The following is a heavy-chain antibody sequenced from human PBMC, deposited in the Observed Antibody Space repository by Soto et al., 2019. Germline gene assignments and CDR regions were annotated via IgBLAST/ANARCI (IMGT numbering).Heavy chain of an antibody. V-gene: IGHV3-23*01. CDR2: ISGSGGST. Sequence: EVQLLESGGGLVQPGGSLRLSCAASGFTFSSYAMSWVRQAPGKGLEWVSAISGSGGSTYYADSVKGRFTISRDNSKNTLYLQMNSLRAEDTAVYYCAKDQVRYSSGWRSPRGPGGWFDPWGQGTLVTVSS. J-gene: IGHJ5*02. D-gene: IGHD6-19*01. CDR3: AKDQVRYSSGWRSPRGPGGWFDP. CDR1: GFTFSSYA.